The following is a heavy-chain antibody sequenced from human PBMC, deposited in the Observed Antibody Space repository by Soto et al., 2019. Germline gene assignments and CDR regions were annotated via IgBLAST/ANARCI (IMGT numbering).Heavy chain of an antibody. V-gene: IGHV3-23*01. J-gene: IGHJ6*02. Sequence: EVQLLESGGGLVQPGGSLRLSCAASGFTFSSYGMSWVRQAPGKGLEWVAGIRGSGSSTSYADAVMGRFTISRDNSKNTQYLKMNSQRAENTAIDYCDRMAAAGKFYYYYGMDVWGQGTTVTVSS. CDR2: IRGSGSST. CDR3: DRMAAAGKFYYYYGMDV. CDR1: GFTFSSYG. D-gene: IGHD6-13*01.